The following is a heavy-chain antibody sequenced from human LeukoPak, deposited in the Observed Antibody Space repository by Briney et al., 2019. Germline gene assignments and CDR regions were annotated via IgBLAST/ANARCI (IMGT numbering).Heavy chain of an antibody. Sequence: GGSLRLSCAASGFTFSRYSIHWVRQAPGRGLEWLAIISYDGNNSYYADSVKGRFTISRDNSKNTLYLQMNSLRAEDTAVYYCAKESRDGYNKGASRDYWGQGTLVTVSS. CDR2: ISYDGNNS. V-gene: IGHV3-30*04. CDR1: GFTFSRYS. CDR3: AKESRDGYNKGASRDY. D-gene: IGHD5-24*01. J-gene: IGHJ4*02.